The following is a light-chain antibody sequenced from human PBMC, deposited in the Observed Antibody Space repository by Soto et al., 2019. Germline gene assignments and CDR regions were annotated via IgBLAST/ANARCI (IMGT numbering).Light chain of an antibody. CDR2: DAS. CDR3: QQRSNWPRT. J-gene: IGKJ4*01. Sequence: DIVLTQSPATLSLSPGERATLSCTASQSVSSYLAWYQQKPGQAPRLLIYDASNRATGIPARFSGSGSGTDFTLTISSLEPEDFAVYYCQQRSNWPRTFGGGTKVEIK. V-gene: IGKV3-11*01. CDR1: QSVSSY.